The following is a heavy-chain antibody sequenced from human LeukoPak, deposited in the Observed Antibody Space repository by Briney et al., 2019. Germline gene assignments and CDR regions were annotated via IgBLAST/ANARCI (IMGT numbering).Heavy chain of an antibody. CDR1: GFTFSSYA. CDR2: VSGSGDST. V-gene: IGHV3-23*01. J-gene: IGHJ4*02. CDR3: AKMGDSSGYYAIDS. Sequence: PGGSLRLSCAASGFTFSSYAMSWVRQAPGKGLEWVSAVSGSGDSTYFADSVKGRFTISRDNSKNTLYLQMNSLRAEDTAVYYCAKMGDSSGYYAIDSWGQGTLVTVSS. D-gene: IGHD3-22*01.